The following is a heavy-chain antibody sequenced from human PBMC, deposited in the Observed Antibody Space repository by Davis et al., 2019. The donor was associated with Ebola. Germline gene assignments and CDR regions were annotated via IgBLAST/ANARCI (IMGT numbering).Heavy chain of an antibody. V-gene: IGHV3-53*01. CDR1: GFTVSSNY. CDR3: ADGKTTAMVY. J-gene: IGHJ4*02. D-gene: IGHD5-18*01. CDR2: IYSGGST. Sequence: GESLKISCAASGFTVSSNYMSWVRQAPGKGLEWVSVIYSGGSTYYADSVKGRFTISRHNSKNSLYLQMNSLRAEDTAVYYCADGKTTAMVYWGQGTLVTVSS.